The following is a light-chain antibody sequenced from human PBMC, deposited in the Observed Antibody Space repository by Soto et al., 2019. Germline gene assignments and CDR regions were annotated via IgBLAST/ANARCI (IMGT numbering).Light chain of an antibody. CDR3: QQYDSSPIT. Sequence: EIVLTQSPGILSLSPRERATLSCRASQSVSSGFLAWYQQKPGQAPRLLIYGSSTRATGIPDRFSGSGSETDFILTISSLEPEDFALYYCQQYDSSPITFGQGTRLQIK. V-gene: IGKV3-20*01. J-gene: IGKJ5*01. CDR1: QSVSSGF. CDR2: GSS.